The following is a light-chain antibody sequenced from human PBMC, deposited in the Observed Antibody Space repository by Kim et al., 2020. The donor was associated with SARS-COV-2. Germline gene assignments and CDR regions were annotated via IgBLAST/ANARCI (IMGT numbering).Light chain of an antibody. CDR3: QSYNRDNVL. V-gene: IGLV6-57*02. CDR2: EDD. Sequence: GKTVTSSCTSSSGSIDDNYVQCYQQRPGGVPTTVIYEDDQRPSGVSDRFSGSIDNSSNSASLTISGLRTEDEADYYCQSYNRDNVLFGGGTKLTVL. J-gene: IGLJ2*01. CDR1: SGSIDDNY.